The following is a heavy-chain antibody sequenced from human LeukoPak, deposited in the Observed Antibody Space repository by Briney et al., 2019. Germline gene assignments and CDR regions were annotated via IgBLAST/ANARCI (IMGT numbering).Heavy chain of an antibody. Sequence: GGSLRLSCAASGFTFSSYSMNWVRQAPGKGLEWVSYISSSSSTIYYADSVKGRFTISRDNAKNSLYLQMNSLRAEDTAVYYCARPIGYCSSTSCYGAHDYWGLGTLVTVSS. V-gene: IGHV3-48*01. CDR2: ISSSSSTI. CDR1: GFTFSSYS. J-gene: IGHJ4*02. CDR3: ARPIGYCSSTSCYGAHDY. D-gene: IGHD2-2*01.